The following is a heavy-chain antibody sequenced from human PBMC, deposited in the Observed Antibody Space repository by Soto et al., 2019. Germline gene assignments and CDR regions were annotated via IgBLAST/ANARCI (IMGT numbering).Heavy chain of an antibody. CDR3: AREKQLGDNYCGMDV. J-gene: IGHJ6*02. V-gene: IGHV1-2*06. CDR1: GYTFIGYY. CDR2: INPSSGST. Sequence: ASVKVSFKTSGYTFIGYYMHWVRQAPGQGLEWVGRINPSSGSTIYAQRFQGRVTMTRDMSTSTVFMDLSRLTSDDTAIYYCAREKQLGDNYCGMDVWGQGTTVTVSS. D-gene: IGHD6-6*01.